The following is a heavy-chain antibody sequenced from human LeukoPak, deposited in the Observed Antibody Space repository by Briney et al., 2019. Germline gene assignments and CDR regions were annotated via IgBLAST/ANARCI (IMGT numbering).Heavy chain of an antibody. D-gene: IGHD3-3*02. J-gene: IGHJ4*02. Sequence: ASVKVSCKASGYTFTAQYMHWVRQAPGQGLEWMGWINPNNRDTQYAQSFLGRVTMTRDTSTTTAYMELSSLRSDDTAVYFCASYLRSISTSPFDYWGQGTLVTVSS. CDR3: ASYLRSISTSPFDY. CDR1: GYTFTAQY. V-gene: IGHV1-2*02. CDR2: INPNNRDT.